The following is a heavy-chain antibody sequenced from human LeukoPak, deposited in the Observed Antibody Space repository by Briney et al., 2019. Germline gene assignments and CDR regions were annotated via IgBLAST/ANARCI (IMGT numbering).Heavy chain of an antibody. CDR2: IDHSGST. CDR3: ASTASYGGAFDY. V-gene: IGHV4-30-2*01. D-gene: IGHD1-26*01. J-gene: IGHJ4*02. CDR1: GGSINSGGYS. Sequence: PSQTLSLTCAVSGGSINSGGYSWSWIRQPPGKGLEWIGYIDHSGSTYYSPSLKSRVTISVDRSKNQFSLKLSSVTAADTAVYYCASTASYGGAFDYCGQGTLVTVSS.